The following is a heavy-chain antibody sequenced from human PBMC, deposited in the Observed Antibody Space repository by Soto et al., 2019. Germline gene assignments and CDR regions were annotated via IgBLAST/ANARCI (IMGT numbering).Heavy chain of an antibody. D-gene: IGHD2-15*01. CDR1: GYTFTSYG. CDR2: ISAYNGNT. Sequence: ASVKVSCKASGYTFTSYGISWVRQAPGQGLEWMGWISAYNGNTNYAQKLQGRVTMTTDTSTSTAYMELRSLRSDDTAVYYCARDSEDIVVVVAATGRNWFDPWGQGTLVTVSS. J-gene: IGHJ5*02. V-gene: IGHV1-18*01. CDR3: ARDSEDIVVVVAATGRNWFDP.